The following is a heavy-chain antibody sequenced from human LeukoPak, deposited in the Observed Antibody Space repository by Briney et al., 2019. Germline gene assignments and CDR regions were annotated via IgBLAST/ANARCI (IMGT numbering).Heavy chain of an antibody. CDR3: ARGQLLFDY. V-gene: IGHV3-33*01. J-gene: IGHJ4*02. Sequence: GGSLRLSCAASGFTFSSYGLHWVRQAPGEGLEWVAVIWYDGNKKYYADSVKGRFTISRDNSKNTLYLQMNSLRAEDTAVYYCARGQLLFDYWGQGTLVTVSS. CDR1: GFTFSSYG. CDR2: IWYDGNKK. D-gene: IGHD2-2*01.